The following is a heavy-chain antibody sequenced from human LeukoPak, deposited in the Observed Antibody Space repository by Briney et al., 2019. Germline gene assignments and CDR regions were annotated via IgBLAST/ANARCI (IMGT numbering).Heavy chain of an antibody. CDR2: INPNSGGT. J-gene: IGHJ4*02. D-gene: IGHD6-13*01. CDR3: ARSNLIMYSKRGYFDY. Sequence: GASVKVSCKASGYTFTGYYMHWVRQAPGQGLEWMGWINPNSGGTNYAQKFQGRVTMTGDTSISTAYMELSRLRSDDTAVYYCARSNLIMYSKRGYFDYWGQGTLVTVSS. V-gene: IGHV1-2*02. CDR1: GYTFTGYY.